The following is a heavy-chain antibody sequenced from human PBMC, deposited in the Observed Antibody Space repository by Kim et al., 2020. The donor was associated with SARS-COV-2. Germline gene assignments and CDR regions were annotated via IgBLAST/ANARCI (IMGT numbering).Heavy chain of an antibody. CDR1: GFTFNNYW. V-gene: IGHV3-7*01. CDR2: IKHDGSEK. D-gene: IGHD6-13*01. CDR3: ARGTDGSPNWFDP. J-gene: IGHJ5*02. Sequence: GGSLRLSCAASGFTFNNYWMSWVRQAPGKGLEWVANIKHDGSEKYYVDFAKGRFTISRDNAENSLYLQMNSLRVEDTAVYYCARGTDGSPNWFDPWGQGTLVTVSS.